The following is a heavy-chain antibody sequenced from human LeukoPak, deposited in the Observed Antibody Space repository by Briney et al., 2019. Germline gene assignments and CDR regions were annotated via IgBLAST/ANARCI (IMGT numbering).Heavy chain of an antibody. CDR3: ARLPVLDYYYYGMDV. Sequence: SETLSLTCTVSGGSISSSSYYWGWIRQPPGKGLEWIGSIYYSGSTYYNPSLKSRVTISVDTPRNQFSLKLRSVTAADTAVYYCARLPVLDYYYYGMDVWGQGTTVTVSS. CDR1: GGSISSSSYY. V-gene: IGHV4-39*01. CDR2: IYYSGST. J-gene: IGHJ6*02.